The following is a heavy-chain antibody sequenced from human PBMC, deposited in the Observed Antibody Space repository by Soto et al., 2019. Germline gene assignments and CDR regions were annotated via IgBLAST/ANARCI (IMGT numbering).Heavy chain of an antibody. CDR1: GFTFSTYP. J-gene: IGHJ6*02. Sequence: GGSLRLSCAASGFTFSTYPMSWVRQAPGKGLEWVSGISWNSGSIGYADSVKGRFTISRDNAKNSLYLQMNSLRAEDTALYYCAKDLMSNYGMDVWGQGTTVTVSS. CDR3: AKDLMSNYGMDV. D-gene: IGHD3-16*01. V-gene: IGHV3-9*01. CDR2: ISWNSGSI.